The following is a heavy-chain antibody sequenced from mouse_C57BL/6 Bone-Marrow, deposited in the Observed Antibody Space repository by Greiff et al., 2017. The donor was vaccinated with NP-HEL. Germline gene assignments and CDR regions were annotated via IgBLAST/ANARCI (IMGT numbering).Heavy chain of an antibody. CDR1: GFTFSDYY. D-gene: IGHD6-1*01. Sequence: EVNLVESGGGLVQPGGSLKLSCAASGFTFSDYYMYWVRQTPEKRLEWVAYISNGGGSTYYPDTVKGRFTISRDNAKNTLYLQMSRLKSEDTAMYYCARHRGAGYFDYWGQGTTLTVSS. V-gene: IGHV5-12*01. CDR2: ISNGGGST. CDR3: ARHRGAGYFDY. J-gene: IGHJ2*01.